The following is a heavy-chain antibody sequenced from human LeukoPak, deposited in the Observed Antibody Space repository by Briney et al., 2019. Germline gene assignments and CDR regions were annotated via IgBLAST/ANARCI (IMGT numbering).Heavy chain of an antibody. J-gene: IGHJ4*02. Sequence: GGSLRLSCAASGFTFSSYGMNWVRQAPGKGLEWVSYISSSSTIYYADSVKGRFTISRDNAKNSLYLQMNSLRAEDTAVYYCASRRLFDYWGQGTLGTVSS. CDR3: ASRRLFDY. CDR2: ISSSSTI. V-gene: IGHV3-48*04. D-gene: IGHD3-22*01. CDR1: GFTFSSYG.